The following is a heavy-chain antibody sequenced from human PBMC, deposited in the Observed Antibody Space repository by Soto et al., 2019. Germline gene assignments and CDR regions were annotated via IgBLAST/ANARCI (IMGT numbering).Heavy chain of an antibody. CDR3: AKDGRDCSSTSCSDGDYYYGMDV. CDR2: ISGSGGST. Sequence: EVQLLESGGGLVQPGGSLRLSCAASGFTFSSYAMSWVRQAPGKGLEWVSAISGSGGSTYYADSVKGRFTISRDNSKNTLYLQMNSLRAEDTAVYYCAKDGRDCSSTSCSDGDYYYGMDVWGQGTTVTVSS. J-gene: IGHJ6*02. CDR1: GFTFSSYA. V-gene: IGHV3-23*01. D-gene: IGHD2-2*01.